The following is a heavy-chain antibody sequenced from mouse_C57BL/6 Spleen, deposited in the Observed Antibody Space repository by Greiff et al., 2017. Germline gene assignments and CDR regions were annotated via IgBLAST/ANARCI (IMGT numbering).Heavy chain of an antibody. CDR2: IDPSDSYT. V-gene: IGHV1-59*01. D-gene: IGHD2-10*01. CDR3: ASFYGNYAAY. CDR1: GYTFTSYW. Sequence: QVQLQQPGAELVRPGTSVKLSCKASGYTFTSYWMHWVKQRPGQGLEWIGVIDPSDSYTNYNQKFKGKATLTVDTSSSTAYMQLSSLTSEDSAVYYCASFYGNYAAYWGQGTLVTVSA. J-gene: IGHJ3*01.